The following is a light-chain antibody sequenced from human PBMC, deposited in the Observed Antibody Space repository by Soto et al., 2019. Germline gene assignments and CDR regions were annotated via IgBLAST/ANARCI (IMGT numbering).Light chain of an antibody. Sequence: QSVLTQPPSVSGAPGQRVTISCTGSSSNIGAGYDVRWYQQLPGTAPKLLIYGNINRPSGVPDRFSGSQSGTSASLAITGLQAEDETDYYCQSYDSSLIYVFGTGTKLTVL. CDR1: SSNIGAGYD. J-gene: IGLJ1*01. CDR3: QSYDSSLIYV. V-gene: IGLV1-40*01. CDR2: GNI.